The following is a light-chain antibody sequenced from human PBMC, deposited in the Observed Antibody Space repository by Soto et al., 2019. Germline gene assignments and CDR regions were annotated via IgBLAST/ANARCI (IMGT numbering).Light chain of an antibody. CDR1: SGHSNYA. CDR2: LNSDGSH. Sequence: QSVLTQSPSASASLGASVKLTCTLSSGHSNYAIAWHQQQPEKGPRYLMKLNSDGSHSKGDGIPDRFSGSSSGAERYLTISSLQPEDEADYYCQTWGTGIQVFGGGTKLTVL. J-gene: IGLJ3*02. V-gene: IGLV4-69*01. CDR3: QTWGTGIQV.